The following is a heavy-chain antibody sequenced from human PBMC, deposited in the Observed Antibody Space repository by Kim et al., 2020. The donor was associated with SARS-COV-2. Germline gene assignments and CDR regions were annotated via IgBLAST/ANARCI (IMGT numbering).Heavy chain of an antibody. V-gene: IGHV1-18*01. CDR2: ISAYNGNP. CDR3: ASTVGASTYYYGMDV. D-gene: IGHD3-16*01. J-gene: IGHJ6*02. Sequence: ASVKVSCKASGYTFTSYGISWVGQAPGQGLEWMGWISAYNGNPTYAQKPQGRVTMTTDTSTSTAYMELRSLRSDDTAVYYCASTVGASTYYYGMDVWGQGTTVTVSS. CDR1: GYTFTSYG.